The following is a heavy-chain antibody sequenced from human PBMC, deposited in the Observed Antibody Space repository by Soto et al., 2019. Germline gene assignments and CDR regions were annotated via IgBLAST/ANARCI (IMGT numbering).Heavy chain of an antibody. D-gene: IGHD3-22*01. CDR2: IIPIFGTA. Sequence: SVKVSCKASGGTFSSYAISWVRQAPGQGLEWMGGIIPIFGTANYAQKFQGRVTITADESTSTAYMELSSLRSEDTAVYYCARAPGSPFYYYDSSGYYPNWFDPWGQGTLVTVSS. J-gene: IGHJ5*02. CDR1: GGTFSSYA. V-gene: IGHV1-69*13. CDR3: ARAPGSPFYYYDSSGYYPNWFDP.